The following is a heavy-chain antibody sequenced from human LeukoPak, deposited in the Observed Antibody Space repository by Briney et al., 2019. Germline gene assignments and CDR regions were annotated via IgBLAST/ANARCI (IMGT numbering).Heavy chain of an antibody. J-gene: IGHJ3*02. D-gene: IGHD3-22*01. CDR1: A. V-gene: IGHV1-69*01. Sequence: AISXXXQAPGQGREWMGGIIPIFGTANYAQKFQGRVTITADASTRTAYMELSSLRSEDPAVYYCARVDTMIVVVRGAFDISGQGTLVTVSS. CDR3: ARVDTMIVVVRGAFDI. CDR2: IIPIFGTA.